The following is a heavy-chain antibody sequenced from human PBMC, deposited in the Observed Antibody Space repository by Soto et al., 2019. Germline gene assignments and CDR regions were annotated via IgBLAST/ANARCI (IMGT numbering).Heavy chain of an antibody. CDR1: GFTFSSYA. V-gene: IGHV3-23*01. D-gene: IGHD3-22*01. Sequence: PGGSLRLSCAASGFTFSSYAMSWVRQAPGKGLEWVSAISGSGGSTYYADSVKGRFTISRDNSKNTLYLQMNSLRAEDTAVYYCAKLAPEYYDSSGSSAHWGQGTLVTVSS. J-gene: IGHJ4*02. CDR2: ISGSGGST. CDR3: AKLAPEYYDSSGSSAH.